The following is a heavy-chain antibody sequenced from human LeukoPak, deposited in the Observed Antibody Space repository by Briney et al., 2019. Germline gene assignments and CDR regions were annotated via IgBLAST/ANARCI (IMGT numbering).Heavy chain of an antibody. CDR2: VYYSGST. CDR3: ARDLGRGFFNGMDV. J-gene: IGHJ6*02. CDR1: GGSISGYY. Sequence: SETLSLTCTVSGGSISGYYRNWLRQPPGKGLEWIGYVYYSGSTKYNPSFKSRVIISEDTSKNQFSLKLSSVTAADTAVYYCARDLGRGFFNGMDVWGQGTTVTVSS. V-gene: IGHV4-59*01. D-gene: IGHD3-3*01.